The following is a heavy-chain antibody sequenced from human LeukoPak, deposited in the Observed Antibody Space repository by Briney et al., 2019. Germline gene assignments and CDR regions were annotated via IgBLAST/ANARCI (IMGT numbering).Heavy chain of an antibody. J-gene: IGHJ4*02. CDR2: MNPNSGNT. V-gene: IGHV1-8*01. CDR3: ARVSSSSYLGFDY. CDR1: VYTFTSYD. D-gene: IGHD6-13*01. Sequence: ASVKVSCKASVYTFTSYDINWVRQATGQGLEWMGWMNPNSGNTGYAQKFQGRVTMTRNTSISTAYMELSSLRSEDTAVYYCARVSSSSYLGFDYWGQGTLVTVSS.